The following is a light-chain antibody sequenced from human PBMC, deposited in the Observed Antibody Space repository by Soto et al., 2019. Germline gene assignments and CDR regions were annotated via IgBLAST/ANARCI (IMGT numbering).Light chain of an antibody. V-gene: IGKV3-11*01. J-gene: IGKJ5*01. Sequence: EVFLTQSPVTLSVSPGERATLSCRASESFRGLLAWYQQKNGQAPRLLIYDAYNRATGIPPRFSGSGSGTDFNLTISSLETEDSAVYYCQQRHMWPITFGQGTRLEIK. CDR1: ESFRGL. CDR2: DAY. CDR3: QQRHMWPIT.